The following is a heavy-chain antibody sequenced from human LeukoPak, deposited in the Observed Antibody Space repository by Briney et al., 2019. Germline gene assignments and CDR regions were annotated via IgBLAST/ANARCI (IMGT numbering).Heavy chain of an antibody. J-gene: IGHJ2*01. D-gene: IGHD6-19*01. CDR2: ISAYNGDT. CDR1: GYTFTHHG. Sequence: ASVKVSCKASGYTFTHHGITWVRQAPGQGLEWTGWISAYNGDTKYAQKVQGRVTLTTDTSTNTAYMEMRSLRYDDTAVYYCARDPSNSSGRNQYFDLWGRGTLVTVSS. CDR3: ARDPSNSSGRNQYFDL. V-gene: IGHV1-18*01.